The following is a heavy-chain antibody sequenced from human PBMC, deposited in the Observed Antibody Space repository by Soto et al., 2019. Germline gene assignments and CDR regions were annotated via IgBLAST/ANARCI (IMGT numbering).Heavy chain of an antibody. CDR2: ISGSGGST. CDR1: GFTFSSYA. J-gene: IGHJ4*02. D-gene: IGHD3-3*01. CDR3: AKDWNYDFWSGTNPFDY. Sequence: GGSLRLSCAASGFTFSSYAMSWVRQAPGKGLEWVSAISGSGGSTYYADSVKGRFTISRDNSKNTLYLQMNSLRAEDTAVYYCAKDWNYDFWSGTNPFDYWGQGTLVTVSS. V-gene: IGHV3-23*01.